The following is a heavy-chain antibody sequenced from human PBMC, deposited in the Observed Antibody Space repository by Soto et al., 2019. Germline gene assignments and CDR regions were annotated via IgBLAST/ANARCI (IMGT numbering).Heavy chain of an antibody. CDR1: GYTFSDYH. CDR3: ARDSYGSDY. D-gene: IGHD3-10*01. CDR2: MIPTDGST. V-gene: IGHV1-46*03. J-gene: IGHJ4*02. Sequence: ASVKVSCKTSGYTFSDYHIHWVRQAPGQGLEWVGRMIPTDGSTMYAQKFQGRVTLTRDTSTSTAYMELTSLRFEDTAFYYCARDSYGSDYWGQGTQVTVS.